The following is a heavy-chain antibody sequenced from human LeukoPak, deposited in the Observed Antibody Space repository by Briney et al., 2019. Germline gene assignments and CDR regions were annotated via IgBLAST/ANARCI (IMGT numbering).Heavy chain of an antibody. V-gene: IGHV3-48*03. Sequence: GGSLRLSCAASGFTFSSYEMNWVRQAPGKGLEWVSYISSSGSTIYYADSVKGRFTISRDNAKSSLYLQMNSLRAEDTAVYYCASTSWYSSSWYQVDYWGQGTLVTVSS. CDR3: ASTSWYSSSWYQVDY. CDR1: GFTFSSYE. J-gene: IGHJ4*02. CDR2: ISSSGSTI. D-gene: IGHD6-13*01.